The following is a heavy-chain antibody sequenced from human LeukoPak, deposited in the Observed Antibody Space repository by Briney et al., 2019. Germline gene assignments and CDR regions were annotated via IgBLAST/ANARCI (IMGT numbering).Heavy chain of an antibody. CDR3: ARQGLSCSGATCQISYFFDY. CDR2: IYPIDSDT. CDR1: GYRFTNYW. J-gene: IGHJ4*02. Sequence: GESLKISCKGSGYRFTNYWIGWVRQMPGKGLEWMGIIYPIDSDTRYSPSFQGQVTISADKSISTAYLQWGSLKVSDTAMYYCARQGLSCSGATCQISYFFDYWGQGILVTVSS. D-gene: IGHD2-15*01. V-gene: IGHV5-51*01.